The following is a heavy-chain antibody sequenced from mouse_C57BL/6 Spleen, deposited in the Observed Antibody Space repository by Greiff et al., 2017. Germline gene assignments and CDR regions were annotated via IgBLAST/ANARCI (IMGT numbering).Heavy chain of an antibody. J-gene: IGHJ4*01. CDR1: GYSITSGYD. D-gene: IGHD1-1*01. CDR3: ARAGGIYYYGSSYGAMDY. CDR2: ISYSGST. V-gene: IGHV3-1*01. Sequence: EVNLVESGPGMVKPSQSLSLTCTVTGYSITSGYDWHWIRHFPGNKLEWMGYISYSGSTNYNPSLKSRISITHDTSKNHFFLKLNSVTTEDTATYYCARAGGIYYYGSSYGAMDYWGQGTSVTVSS.